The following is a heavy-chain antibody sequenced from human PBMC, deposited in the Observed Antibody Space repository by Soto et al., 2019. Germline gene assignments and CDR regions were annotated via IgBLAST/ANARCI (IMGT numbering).Heavy chain of an antibody. D-gene: IGHD4-17*01. Sequence: QVQLQESGPGLVKPSQTLSLTCTVSGGSISSGGYYWSWIRQHPGKGLEWIGYIYYSGSTYYNPFLKSRVTISVDTSKNQFSLKLSSVTAADTAVYYCAVGKAITTVTAAFFDYWGQGTLVTVSS. CDR2: IYYSGST. V-gene: IGHV4-31*03. J-gene: IGHJ4*02. CDR3: AVGKAITTVTAAFFDY. CDR1: GGSISSGGYY.